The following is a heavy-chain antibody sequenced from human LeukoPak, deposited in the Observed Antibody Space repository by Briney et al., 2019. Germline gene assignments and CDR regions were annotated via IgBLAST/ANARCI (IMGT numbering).Heavy chain of an antibody. V-gene: IGHV1-8*01. CDR2: MNSYSGNT. D-gene: IGHD1-26*01. CDR3: ARGSGSGGRDWFDP. J-gene: IGHJ5*02. CDR1: GYTFTSHD. Sequence: GASVKVSCKASGYTFTSHDINWVRQATRQGLEWMGWMNSYSGNTGYAQKFQDRVTMTRDTSISTAYMELRSLTSEDTAVYYCARGSGSGGRDWFDPWGQGTLVTVSS.